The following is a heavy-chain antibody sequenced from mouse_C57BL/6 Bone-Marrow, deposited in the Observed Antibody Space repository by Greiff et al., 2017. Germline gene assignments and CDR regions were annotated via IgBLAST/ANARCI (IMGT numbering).Heavy chain of an antibody. CDR2: IWRGGST. D-gene: IGHD2-5*01. CDR1: GFSLTSYG. J-gene: IGHJ2*01. V-gene: IGHV2-5*01. CDR3: AKNSDYSIYYFDY. Sequence: VQLQESGPGLVQPSQSLSITCTVSGFSLTSYGVPWVRQSPGKGLEWLGVIWRGGSTDYNAAFMSRLSITKDNSKSQVFFKMNSLQADDTAIYDGAKNSDYSIYYFDYWGQGTTLTVSS.